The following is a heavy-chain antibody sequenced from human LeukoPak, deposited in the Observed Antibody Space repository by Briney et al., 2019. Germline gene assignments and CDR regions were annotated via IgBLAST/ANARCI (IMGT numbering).Heavy chain of an antibody. D-gene: IGHD3-9*01. J-gene: IGHJ4*02. V-gene: IGHV3-11*01. CDR2: ISSSGSTI. Sequence: GGSLRLSCAASGFTFSDYYMSWIRQAPGKGLEWVSYISSSGSTIYYADSVKGRFTISRDNAKNSLYLQMNSLRAEDTDVYYCARDRTSLRYFDWLAEYDYWGQGTLVTVSS. CDR3: ARDRTSLRYFDWLAEYDY. CDR1: GFTFSDYY.